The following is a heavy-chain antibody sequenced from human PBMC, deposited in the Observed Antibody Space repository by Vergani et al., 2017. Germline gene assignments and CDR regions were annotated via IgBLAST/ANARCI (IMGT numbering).Heavy chain of an antibody. CDR1: GFTFIMHA. V-gene: IGHV3-23*01. D-gene: IGHD1-7*01. CDR2: IGGSGGDT. Sequence: EVQLLESGGDLVQPGGSLRLSCAASGFTFIMHAMSWVRQAPGKGLEWVSTIGGSGGDTYYADSVRGRFIISRDNSKNTLFLQMNSLRAEDTAVYYCAKDRPYNWNSRDSKNWFDLWGQGTLVTVSS. CDR3: AKDRPYNWNSRDSKNWFDL. J-gene: IGHJ5*02.